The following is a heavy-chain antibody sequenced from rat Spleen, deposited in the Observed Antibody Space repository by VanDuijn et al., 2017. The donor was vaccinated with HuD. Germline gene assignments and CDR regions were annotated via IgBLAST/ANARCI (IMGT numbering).Heavy chain of an antibody. CDR2: ISYDGSGT. V-gene: IGHV5-7*01. Sequence: EVQLVESGGDLVQPGRSLKLSCAASGFTFSDYNMACVRQTPKKGLEWVATISYDGSGTFYRDSVKGRFTISRDNARITLYLQMDSLRSEDTATYYCARPNYGYPFAYWGQGTLVTVSS. D-gene: IGHD1-11*01. CDR3: ARPNYGYPFAY. CDR1: GFTFSDYN. J-gene: IGHJ3*01.